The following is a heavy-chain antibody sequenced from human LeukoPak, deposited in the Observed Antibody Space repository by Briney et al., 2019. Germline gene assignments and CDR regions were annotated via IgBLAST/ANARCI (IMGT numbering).Heavy chain of an antibody. V-gene: IGHV3-7*05. CDR1: GSPFNKYW. CDR2: IKLDGSER. CDR3: ARDGVGGVKAFDM. D-gene: IGHD3-3*01. J-gene: IGHJ3*02. Sequence: GGSLRLSCAASGSPFNKYWMSWVRQAAGKELEWVANIKLDGSERYYVDSVKGRFTISRDNARNSLYLQVNSLRVEDTAMYYCARDGVGGVKAFDMWGQGTMVTVSA.